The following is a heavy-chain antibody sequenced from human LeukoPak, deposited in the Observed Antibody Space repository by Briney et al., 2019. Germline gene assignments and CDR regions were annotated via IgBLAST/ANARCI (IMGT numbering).Heavy chain of an antibody. Sequence: PSETLSLTCTVSGGSINSDYWSWIRQPPGKGLEWIGFIYSSGSPTYSPPLESRVTISVDTSKNQFSLKLTSVTATDSAVYYCARRLWSGPFDYWGQGTLVTVFS. CDR3: ARRLWSGPFDY. CDR1: GGSINSDY. V-gene: IGHV4-4*09. J-gene: IGHJ4*02. CDR2: IYSSGSP. D-gene: IGHD3-3*01.